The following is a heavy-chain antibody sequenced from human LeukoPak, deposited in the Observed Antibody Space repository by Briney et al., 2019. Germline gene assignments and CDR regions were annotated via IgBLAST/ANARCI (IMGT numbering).Heavy chain of an antibody. J-gene: IGHJ3*02. CDR2: IYYSGST. CDR1: GGSISSYY. Sequence: PSETLSLTCTVSGGSISSYYWSWIRQPPGKGLERIGYIYYSGSTNYNPSLKSRVTISVDTSKNQFSLKLSSVTAADTAVYYCARAAYCGGDCYSGAFDIWGQGTMVTVSS. D-gene: IGHD2-21*01. V-gene: IGHV4-59*01. CDR3: ARAAYCGGDCYSGAFDI.